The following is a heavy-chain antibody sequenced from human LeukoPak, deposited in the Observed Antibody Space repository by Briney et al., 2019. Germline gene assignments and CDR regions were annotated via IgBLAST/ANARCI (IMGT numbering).Heavy chain of an antibody. Sequence: PGGSLRLSCAVSGFTLTDNYMSWVRQAPGKGLQWVSVIYPDGRTYYADSVKGRFTISRDISRNTLLLQMNNLRADDTAVHYCARTNPVYGDYDYWGQGTLVTVSS. D-gene: IGHD4-17*01. V-gene: IGHV3-53*01. CDR3: ARTNPVYGDYDY. CDR1: GFTLTDNY. CDR2: IYPDGRT. J-gene: IGHJ4*02.